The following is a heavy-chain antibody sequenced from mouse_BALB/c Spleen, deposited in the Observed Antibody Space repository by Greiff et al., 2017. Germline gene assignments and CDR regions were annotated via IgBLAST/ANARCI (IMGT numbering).Heavy chain of an antibody. CDR2: IYPGSGST. CDR3: TREYYGNYFDY. CDR1: GYTFTSYW. J-gene: IGHJ2*01. Sequence: LQQPGSELVRPGASVKLSCKASGYTFTSYWMPWVKQRHGQGLEWIGNIYPGSGSTNYDEKFKSKGTLTVDTSSSTAYMHLSSLTSEDSAVYYCTREYYGNYFDYWGQGTTLTVSS. D-gene: IGHD1-1*01. V-gene: IGHV1S22*01.